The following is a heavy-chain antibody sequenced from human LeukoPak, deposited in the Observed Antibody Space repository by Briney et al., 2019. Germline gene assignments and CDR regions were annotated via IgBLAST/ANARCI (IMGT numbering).Heavy chain of an antibody. V-gene: IGHV3-7*03. CDR3: GRNWRGSRSTGYFNDY. J-gene: IGHJ4*02. D-gene: IGHD3-22*01. Sequence: QPGGSLRLSCAASGFTFSSYAMSWVRQAPGKGLEWVATIKQDANEKYYVDSVKGRFTISRDNAKNSLYLQMDSLRGEDSAVYYCGRNWRGSRSTGYFNDYWGQGTLVTVSS. CDR2: IKQDANEK. CDR1: GFTFSSYA.